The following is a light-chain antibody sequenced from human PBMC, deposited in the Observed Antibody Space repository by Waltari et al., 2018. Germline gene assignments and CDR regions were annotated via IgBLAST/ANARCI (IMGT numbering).Light chain of an antibody. CDR1: SSDVGGYNY. J-gene: IGLJ3*02. Sequence: QSALTQPASVSGSPGLSTTISCTGTSSDVGGYNYVPWYQQHPGKAPKLMSYEVSNRPSGVSNRFSGSKSGNTASLTISGLQAEDEADYYCSSYTSSSTWVFGGGTKLTVL. V-gene: IGLV2-14*01. CDR3: SSYTSSSTWV. CDR2: EVS.